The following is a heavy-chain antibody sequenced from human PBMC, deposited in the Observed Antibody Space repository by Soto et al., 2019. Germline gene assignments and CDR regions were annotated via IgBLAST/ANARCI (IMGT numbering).Heavy chain of an antibody. J-gene: IGHJ4*02. Sequence: QVQLQESGPGLVKTLETLSLTCTVSGGSINNYYWNWIRQPPGKGLEWIGYINTSGSNKYNPSLKSRATISVDTPKNQFSLKLKSVTAADTAVYYCARGSSLLLEWISEYSLDYWGQGSLVTVSS. CDR1: GGSINNYY. CDR3: ARGSSLLLEWISEYSLDY. D-gene: IGHD3-3*01. CDR2: INTSGSN. V-gene: IGHV4-59*01.